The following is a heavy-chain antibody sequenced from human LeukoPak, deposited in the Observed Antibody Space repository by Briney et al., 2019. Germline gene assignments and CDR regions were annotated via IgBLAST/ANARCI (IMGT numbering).Heavy chain of an antibody. CDR3: ARVVVGVTNRFDP. V-gene: IGHV3-7*05. Sequence: PGGSLRLSCAASGFIFSSYWMSWVRQAPGKGLEWVANINQAGSEEYYVDSVKGRFTISRDNAKNSLFLQMNSLRAEDTAVYFCARVVVGVTNRFDPWGQGTLVIVSS. CDR1: GFIFSSYW. J-gene: IGHJ5*02. CDR2: INQAGSEE. D-gene: IGHD2-15*01.